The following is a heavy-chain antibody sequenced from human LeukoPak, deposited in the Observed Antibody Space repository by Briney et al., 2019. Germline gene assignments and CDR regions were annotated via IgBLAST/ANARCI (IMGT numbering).Heavy chain of an antibody. CDR3: ARVEGPLRFDP. CDR2: VIPIFGTA. J-gene: IGHJ5*02. D-gene: IGHD3-3*01. CDR1: GGTFSSYA. Sequence: GASVKVSCKASGGTFSSYAISWVRQAPGQGLEWMGGVIPIFGTANYAQKFQGRVTITADESTSTAYMELSSLRSEDTAVYYCARVEGPLRFDPWGQGALVTVSS. V-gene: IGHV1-69*01.